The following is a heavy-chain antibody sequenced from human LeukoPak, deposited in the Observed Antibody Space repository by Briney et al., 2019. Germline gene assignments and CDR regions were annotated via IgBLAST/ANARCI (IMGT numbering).Heavy chain of an antibody. CDR2: TYYRSKWYN. Sequence: SQTLSLTCAISGDSVSSDSVAWNWIRQSPSRGLEWLGRTYYRSKWYNDYAVSVKSRIIIIPDTSKNQFSLQLNSVTPEDTAVFYCSRDGSPSQGYSHLWGRGTLVTVSS. J-gene: IGHJ2*01. D-gene: IGHD6-13*01. V-gene: IGHV6-1*01. CDR3: SRDGSPSQGYSHL. CDR1: GDSVSSDSVA.